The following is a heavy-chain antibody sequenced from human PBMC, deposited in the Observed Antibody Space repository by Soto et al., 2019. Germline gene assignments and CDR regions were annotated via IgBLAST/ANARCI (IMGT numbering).Heavy chain of an antibody. CDR2: IYGSGST. V-gene: IGHV4-59*12. CDR3: ARASLAEGPEAY. J-gene: IGHJ4*02. CDR1: GGSITGYY. D-gene: IGHD6-19*01. Sequence: PSETLSLTCSVSGGSITGYYWNWIRQPPGKGLEWVGHIYGSGSTNYNPSLLSRVTISVDTSKIQFSLNLTSVTAADTAVYYCARASLAEGPEAYWGQGILVTVSS.